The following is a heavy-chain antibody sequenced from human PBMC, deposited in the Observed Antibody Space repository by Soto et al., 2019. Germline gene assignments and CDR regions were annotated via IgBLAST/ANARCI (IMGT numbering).Heavy chain of an antibody. V-gene: IGHV3-30-3*01. CDR3: ARLPGPLVAVLYIYPLDGREAMSDVDV. J-gene: IGHJ6*02. Sequence: QMQLVESGGGVVQPGGSLRLSCAASGFTFNYYPMHWVRQAPGKGLEWVAVVSFDGSNKYYADSVKGRFTISKDNSKNTPYLKMNSLRREDTAVYYCARLPGPLVAVLYIYPLDGREAMSDVDVWGQGTTVTVSS. CDR1: GFTFNYYP. D-gene: IGHD6-19*01. CDR2: VSFDGSNK.